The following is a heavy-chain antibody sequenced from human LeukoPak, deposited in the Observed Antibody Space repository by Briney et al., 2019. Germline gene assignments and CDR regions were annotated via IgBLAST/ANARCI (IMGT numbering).Heavy chain of an antibody. CDR3: ARYLDYGGNSRVFQH. Sequence: SETLSLTRAVYGGSLSAYYWTWIRQPPGKGLEWIGEINHGGSTNYNPSLKSRVTISIDTSKNQFSLKLSSVTAADTAVYYCARYLDYGGNSRVFQHWGQGTLVTVSS. J-gene: IGHJ1*01. D-gene: IGHD4-23*01. V-gene: IGHV4-34*01. CDR2: INHGGST. CDR1: GGSLSAYY.